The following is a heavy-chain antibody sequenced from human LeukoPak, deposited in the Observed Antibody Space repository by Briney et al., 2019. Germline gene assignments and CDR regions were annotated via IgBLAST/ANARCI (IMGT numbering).Heavy chain of an antibody. Sequence: PGGSLRLSCAASGSIFSSYAMTWVRQAPGKGLEWVSGISGSGGNTYYADSVKARFTIYRDNAKNSLYLQMNSLRAEDTAVYYCARVPGSGWYDYYYMDVWGKGTTVTVSS. CDR3: ARVPGSGWYDYYYMDV. CDR1: GSIFSSYA. V-gene: IGHV3-21*01. J-gene: IGHJ6*03. D-gene: IGHD6-19*01. CDR2: ISGSGGNT.